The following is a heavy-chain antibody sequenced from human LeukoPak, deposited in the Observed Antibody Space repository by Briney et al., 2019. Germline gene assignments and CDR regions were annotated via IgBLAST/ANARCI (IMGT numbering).Heavy chain of an antibody. CDR2: IYYSGST. V-gene: IGHV4-59*01. Sequence: PSETLSLTCTVSGGSISSYYWSWIRQPPGKGLEWIGYIYYSGSTNYNPSLKSRVTISVDTSKNQFSLKLSSVTAADTAVYYCARINPDSLRFLEWAPGAFDIWGQGTMVTVSS. D-gene: IGHD3-3*01. CDR3: ARINPDSLRFLEWAPGAFDI. CDR1: GGSISSYY. J-gene: IGHJ3*02.